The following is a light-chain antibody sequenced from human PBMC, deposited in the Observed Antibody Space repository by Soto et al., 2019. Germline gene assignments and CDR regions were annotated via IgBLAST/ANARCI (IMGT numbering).Light chain of an antibody. CDR1: QTISSW. V-gene: IGKV1-33*01. Sequence: DIQMTQSPSTLSGSVGDRVTITCRASQTISSWLAWYQQKPGKAPKLLIYDASNLEAGVPSRFRGSGSGTDFTFTISRLKPEDIATYYCQQYENIPTFGQGTRLEIK. CDR3: QQYENIPT. CDR2: DAS. J-gene: IGKJ5*01.